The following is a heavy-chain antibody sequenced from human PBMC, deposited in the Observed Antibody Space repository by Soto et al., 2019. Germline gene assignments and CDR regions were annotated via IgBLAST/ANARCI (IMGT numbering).Heavy chain of an antibody. CDR1: GFNVDSFV. V-gene: IGHV3-48*03. Sequence: EVQLLESGGGLVQPGESLRLSCAASGFNVDSFVMSWVRQPQGKGLQWLSSMSSGGSAIHYADSVKGRFTISRDSANNTLYLQINTLRAEDTAVYYCARDFGPTSGYHFYSMDVWGQGTTVAVSS. CDR2: MSSGGSAI. J-gene: IGHJ6*02. D-gene: IGHD3-22*01. CDR3: ARDFGPTSGYHFYSMDV.